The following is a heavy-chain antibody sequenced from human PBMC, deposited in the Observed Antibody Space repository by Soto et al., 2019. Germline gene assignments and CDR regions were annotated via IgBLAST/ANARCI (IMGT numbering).Heavy chain of an antibody. V-gene: IGHV1-69*13. CDR1: GGTFSSYA. CDR3: ARSDRDWYFDL. J-gene: IGHJ2*01. CDR2: IIPIFGTA. Sequence: SVKVSCKASGGTFSSYAISWVRQAPGQGLEWMGGIIPIFGTANYAQKYKGKVTITADESTSTAYMELSSLRSEDTAVYYCARSDRDWYFDLWGRGTLVTVSS.